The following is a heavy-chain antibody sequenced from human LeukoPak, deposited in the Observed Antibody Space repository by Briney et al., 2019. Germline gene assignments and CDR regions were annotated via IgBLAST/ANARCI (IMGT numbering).Heavy chain of an antibody. CDR3: ARAHYYDSSGYPYYFDY. CDR2: ISSSGSTI. V-gene: IGHV3-48*03. D-gene: IGHD3-22*01. J-gene: IGHJ4*02. CDR1: GFTFSSHE. Sequence: GGSLRLSCAASGFTFSSHEMNWVRQAPGKGLEWVSYISSSGSTIYYADSVKGRFTISRDNAKNSLYLQMNSLRAEDTAVYYCARAHYYDSSGYPYYFDYWGQGTLVTVSS.